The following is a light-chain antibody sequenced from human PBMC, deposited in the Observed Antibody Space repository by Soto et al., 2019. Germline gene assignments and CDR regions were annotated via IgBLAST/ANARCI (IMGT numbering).Light chain of an antibody. Sequence: DIQMTQSPSSLSASVGVRVSITCRASQSISTYLNWYQQKPGRAPKLLIYAASSLRSGVPSRFSGSGSGTDFTLTISSLQPEDFATYYCQQSYSTASFGPGTKVDIK. J-gene: IGKJ3*01. CDR2: AAS. V-gene: IGKV1-39*01. CDR3: QQSYSTAS. CDR1: QSISTY.